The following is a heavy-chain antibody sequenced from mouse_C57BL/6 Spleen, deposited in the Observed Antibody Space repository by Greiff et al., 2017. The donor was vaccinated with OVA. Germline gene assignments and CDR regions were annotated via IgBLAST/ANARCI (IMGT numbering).Heavy chain of an antibody. J-gene: IGHJ4*01. CDR3: ARREDGNYHYAMDY. CDR1: GFSLTSYG. Sequence: QVQLKQSGPGLVQPSQSLSITCTVSGFSLTSYGVHWVRQSPGKGLEWLGVIWSGGSTDYNAAFISRLSISKDNSKSQVFFKMNSLQADDTAIYYCARREDGNYHYAMDYWGQGTSVTVSS. CDR2: IWSGGST. D-gene: IGHD2-1*01. V-gene: IGHV2-2*01.